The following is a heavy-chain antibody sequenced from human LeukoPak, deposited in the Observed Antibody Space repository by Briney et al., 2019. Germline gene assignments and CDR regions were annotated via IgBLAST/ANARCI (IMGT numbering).Heavy chain of an antibody. Sequence: KAGGSLRLSCAASGFTFSSYSMNWVRQAPGKGLEWVSSISSSSSYIYYADSVKGRFTISRDNAKNSLYLQMNSLRAEDTAVYYCAKDSEMTTIVAFDIWGQGTMVTVSS. D-gene: IGHD5-24*01. CDR3: AKDSEMTTIVAFDI. CDR2: ISSSSSYI. V-gene: IGHV3-21*01. CDR1: GFTFSSYS. J-gene: IGHJ3*02.